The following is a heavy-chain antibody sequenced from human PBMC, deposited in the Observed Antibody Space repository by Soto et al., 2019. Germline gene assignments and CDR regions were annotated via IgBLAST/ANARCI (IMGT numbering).Heavy chain of an antibody. V-gene: IGHV4-61*01. Sequence: SVPLPVTSTVSYCSFSSRSYCCVLVRHPPGKGLEWIGYIYYSGSTNYNPSLKSRVTISVDTSKNQFSLKLSSVTAADTAVYYGARVSSGWYSSSLNWVDPWGQGTLVTFSS. CDR1: YCSFSSRSYC. CDR2: IYYSGST. D-gene: IGHD6-19*01. J-gene: IGHJ5*02. CDR3: ARVSSGWYSSSLNWVDP.